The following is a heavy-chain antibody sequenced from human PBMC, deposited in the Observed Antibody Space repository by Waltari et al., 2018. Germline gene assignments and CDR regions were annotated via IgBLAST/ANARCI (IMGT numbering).Heavy chain of an antibody. CDR2: IVVGSGNT. J-gene: IGHJ6*02. CDR1: GFTFTSSA. Sequence: QMQLVQSGPEVKKPGTSVKVSCKASGFTFTSSAVQWVRQARGQRLEWIGWIVVGSGNTNYAQKFQERVTITRDMSTSTAYMELSSLRSEDTAVYYCAVTRTGYSSGWDLLRFVDYYGMDVWGQGTTVTVSS. CDR3: AVTRTGYSSGWDLLRFVDYYGMDV. V-gene: IGHV1-58*01. D-gene: IGHD6-19*01.